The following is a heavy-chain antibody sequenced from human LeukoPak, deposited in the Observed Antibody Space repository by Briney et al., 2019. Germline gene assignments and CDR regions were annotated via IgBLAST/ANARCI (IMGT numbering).Heavy chain of an antibody. Sequence: GGSLRLSCAASGFTFSSYAMHWVRQAPGKGLEWGAVISYDGSNKYYADSVKGRFTISRDNSKNTLYLQMNSLRAEDMAVYYCARALYSSSLYYFDYWGQGTLVTVSS. CDR3: ARALYSSSLYYFDY. CDR1: GFTFSSYA. D-gene: IGHD6-6*01. V-gene: IGHV3-30*01. J-gene: IGHJ4*02. CDR2: ISYDGSNK.